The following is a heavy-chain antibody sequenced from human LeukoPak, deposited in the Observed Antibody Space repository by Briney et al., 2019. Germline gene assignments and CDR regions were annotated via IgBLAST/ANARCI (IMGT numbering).Heavy chain of an antibody. Sequence: GGSLRLSCAASGFTFSSYAMGWVRQPPGKGLEWVSVASCCGSNTYYADSVQGRFTISRDNSKNTLYLQMNSLRAEDTAIYYCAKDYYASGNFYYYMDVWGRGTTVTVSS. J-gene: IGHJ6*03. CDR3: AKDYYASGNFYYYMDV. D-gene: IGHD3-10*01. CDR1: GFTFSSYA. CDR2: ASCCGSNT. V-gene: IGHV3-23*01.